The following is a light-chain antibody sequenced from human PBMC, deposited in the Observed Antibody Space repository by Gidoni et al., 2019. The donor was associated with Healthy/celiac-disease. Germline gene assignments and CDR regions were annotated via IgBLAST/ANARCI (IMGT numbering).Light chain of an antibody. V-gene: IGKV3-15*01. Sequence: EIVMTQSPATLYVSPGERSTLSCRASHSVSSNVAWYQQKPGHAPRLLIYGASTMATGIPARLSGSGSGTEFTLTISSLKSEDFAVYYCQQDNNWTPWTFGQXTKVEIK. CDR1: HSVSSN. J-gene: IGKJ1*01. CDR2: GAS. CDR3: QQDNNWTPWT.